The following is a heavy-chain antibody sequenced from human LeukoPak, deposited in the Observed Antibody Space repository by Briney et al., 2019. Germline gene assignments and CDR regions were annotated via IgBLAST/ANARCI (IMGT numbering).Heavy chain of an antibody. Sequence: SVKVSCKASGGTFSSYAISWVRQAPGQGLEWMGGIIPIFGTANYAQKFQGRVTIAADESTSTAYMELSSLRSEDTAVYYCARQRLRYCSSTSCYTNYYYYYMDVWGKGTTVTVSS. CDR3: ARQRLRYCSSTSCYTNYYYYYMDV. CDR2: IIPIFGTA. D-gene: IGHD2-2*02. V-gene: IGHV1-69*01. CDR1: GGTFSSYA. J-gene: IGHJ6*03.